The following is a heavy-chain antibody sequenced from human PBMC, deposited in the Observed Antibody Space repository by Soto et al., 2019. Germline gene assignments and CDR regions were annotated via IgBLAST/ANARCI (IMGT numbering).Heavy chain of an antibody. Sequence: QVQLVESGGALVKPGGSLRLSCAASGFSFRDYYMSWIRQAPGKGLEWISYISGSGNTIYYADSVKGRFIISRDNAKNSLFLQMNSLRADDTAVYYCARDRLPMVVVVMGWFDSWGQGTLVTVSS. CDR2: ISGSGNTI. D-gene: IGHD3-22*01. V-gene: IGHV3-11*01. CDR3: ARDRLPMVVVVMGWFDS. CDR1: GFSFRDYY. J-gene: IGHJ5*01.